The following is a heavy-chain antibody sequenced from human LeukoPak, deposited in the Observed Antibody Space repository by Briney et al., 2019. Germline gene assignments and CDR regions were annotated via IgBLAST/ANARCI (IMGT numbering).Heavy chain of an antibody. Sequence: PGGSLTLSCAPSGFTFSSYGMRWVRQAPGKGLAWVAVIWYDGSNKFYADSVKGRFTISRDNSTNTQYRQMNSLRAEDTAVYYCASDSTYYDDSSGYWDYWGQGTLVTVSS. V-gene: IGHV3-33*01. D-gene: IGHD3-22*01. CDR1: GFTFSSYG. CDR3: ASDSTYYDDSSGYWDY. CDR2: IWYDGSNK. J-gene: IGHJ4*02.